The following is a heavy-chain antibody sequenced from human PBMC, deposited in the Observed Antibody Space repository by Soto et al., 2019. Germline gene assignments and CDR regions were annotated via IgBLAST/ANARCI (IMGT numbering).Heavy chain of an antibody. CDR2: ISYDGSNK. Sequence: GWSLRLACAPSGFTFISYGMHWVRQAPGKGLEWVAVISYDGSNKYYADSVKGRFTISRDNSKNTLYLQMNSLRAEDTAVYYCAKSQSDFWSGYNPIDYYYYYGMDVWGQGTTVTVSS. CDR1: GFTFISYG. V-gene: IGHV3-30*18. D-gene: IGHD3-3*01. J-gene: IGHJ6*02. CDR3: AKSQSDFWSGYNPIDYYYYYGMDV.